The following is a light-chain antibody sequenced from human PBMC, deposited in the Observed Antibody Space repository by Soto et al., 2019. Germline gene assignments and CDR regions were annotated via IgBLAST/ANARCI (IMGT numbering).Light chain of an antibody. J-gene: IGKJ3*01. Sequence: ETVVTESRATLSLYPGERATLSCRASQSVSRYLAWYQQKPGTAPRLLSYDASNRATGIPARFSGSGSGTDFTLTISSLEPEDFAVYYCQQRSNWLFGPGTKVDIK. CDR3: QQRSNWL. CDR2: DAS. V-gene: IGKV3-11*01. CDR1: QSVSRY.